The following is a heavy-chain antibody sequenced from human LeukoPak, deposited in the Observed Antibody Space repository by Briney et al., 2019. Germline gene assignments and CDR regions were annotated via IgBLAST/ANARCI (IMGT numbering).Heavy chain of an antibody. CDR3: ARPSVSGHVGIAAAGTYY. D-gene: IGHD6-13*01. J-gene: IGHJ4*02. CDR1: GYTFTGYY. Sequence: GASVKVSCKASGYTFTGYYMHWVRQAPGQGLEWMGWINPNSGGTNYAQKFQGWVTMTRDTSISTAYMELSRLRSDDTAVYYCARPSVSGHVGIAAAGTYYWGQGTLVAVSS. V-gene: IGHV1-2*04. CDR2: INPNSGGT.